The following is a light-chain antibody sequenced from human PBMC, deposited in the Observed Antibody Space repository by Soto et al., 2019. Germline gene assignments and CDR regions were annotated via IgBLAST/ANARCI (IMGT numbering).Light chain of an antibody. CDR2: DVS. CDR1: SSDVGGYNY. V-gene: IGLV2-14*01. J-gene: IGLJ1*01. CDR3: SSYTSSSTLGYV. Sequence: QSALTQPASVPGSPGQSITISCTGTSSDVGGYNYVSWYQQHPGKAPKLMIYDVSNRPSGVSNRFSGSKSGNTASLTISGLQAEDEADYYCSSYTSSSTLGYVFGTGTKLTVL.